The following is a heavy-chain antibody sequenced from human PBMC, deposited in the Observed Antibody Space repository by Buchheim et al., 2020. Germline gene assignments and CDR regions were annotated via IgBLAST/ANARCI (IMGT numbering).Heavy chain of an antibody. Sequence: QVQLVESGGGVVQPVRSLRLSCAASGFTFSSYGMHWVRQAPGKGLEWVAVISYDGSNKYYADSVKGRFTISRDNSKNTLYLQMNSLRAEDTAVYYCAKLPLEGDSSPIGYGMDVWGQGTT. CDR1: GFTFSSYG. D-gene: IGHD6-13*01. J-gene: IGHJ6*02. CDR2: ISYDGSNK. CDR3: AKLPLEGDSSPIGYGMDV. V-gene: IGHV3-30*18.